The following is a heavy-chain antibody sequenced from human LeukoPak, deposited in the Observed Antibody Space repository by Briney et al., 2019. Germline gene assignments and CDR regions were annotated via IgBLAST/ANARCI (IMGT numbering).Heavy chain of an antibody. D-gene: IGHD3-22*01. CDR1: GFTFSSYA. V-gene: IGHV3-30*04. J-gene: IGHJ5*02. Sequence: GGSLRLSCAASGFTFSSYAMHWVRQAPGKGLEWVAVMSDDGSNKYYADSVKGRFTISRDNAKNTLNLQMNSLRAEDTAVYYCARDLGQYYDTSDNWFDPWGQGTLVTVSS. CDR2: MSDDGSNK. CDR3: ARDLGQYYDTSDNWFDP.